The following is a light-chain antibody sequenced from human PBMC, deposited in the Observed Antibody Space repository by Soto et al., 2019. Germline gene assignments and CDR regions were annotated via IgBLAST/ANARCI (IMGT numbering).Light chain of an antibody. CDR2: GAV. J-gene: IGKJ2*01. CDR3: QQYNAWPRT. CDR1: QSVGGD. V-gene: IGKV3-15*01. Sequence: EIVMTQSPVTLSVSPGERATLSCRASQSVGGDVAWYQQIPGQSPRLLIYGAVTRATGVAARFTGGGSGTEFTLTVDSLQSEDLATYYCQQYNAWPRTFGKGTKLEI.